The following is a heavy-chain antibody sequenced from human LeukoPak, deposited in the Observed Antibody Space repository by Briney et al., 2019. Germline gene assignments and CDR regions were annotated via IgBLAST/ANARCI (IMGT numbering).Heavy chain of an antibody. V-gene: IGHV4-34*01. CDR1: GGSFTGYY. J-gene: IGHJ4*02. CDR2: INHGGST. CDR3: ARLLWFGEFATLGYFDY. Sequence: SETLSLTCAVSGGSFTGYYWSWIRQPPGKGLEWIGEINHGGSTNYNPSLKSRVTISVDSSKDQFSLKVNSVTAADTAVYFCARLLWFGEFATLGYFDYWGQGTLVTVSS. D-gene: IGHD3-10*01.